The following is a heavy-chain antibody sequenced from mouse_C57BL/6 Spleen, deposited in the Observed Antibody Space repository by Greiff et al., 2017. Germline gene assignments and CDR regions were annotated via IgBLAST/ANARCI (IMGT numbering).Heavy chain of an antibody. CDR1: GYTFTDYE. V-gene: IGHV1-15*01. D-gene: IGHD1-1*01. Sequence: QVQLQQSGAELVRPGASVTLSCKASGYTFTDYEMHWVKQTPVHGLEWIGAIDPETGGTAYNQKFKGKAILTADKSSSTAYMELRSLTSEDSAVYYCTIITTVVAYYFDYWGQGTTLTVSS. CDR2: IDPETGGT. J-gene: IGHJ2*01. CDR3: TIITTVVAYYFDY.